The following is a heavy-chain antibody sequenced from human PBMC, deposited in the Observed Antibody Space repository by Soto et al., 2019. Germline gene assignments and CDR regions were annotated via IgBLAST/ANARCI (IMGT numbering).Heavy chain of an antibody. V-gene: IGHV2-5*02. CDR1: GFSLSTSGVG. J-gene: IGHJ5*02. D-gene: IGHD6-25*01. CDR2: IYWDEGK. CDR3: AHSSIAAAPRTWFDP. Sequence: QITLKESGPTLVKPTQTLTLSCTFSGFSLSTSGVGVGWIRQPPGKALEGLALIYWDEGKRYSPSLKSRLTITNDTTKNQVVPTMPNMDPVDTATYYCAHSSIAAAPRTWFDPWGQGTLVTVSS.